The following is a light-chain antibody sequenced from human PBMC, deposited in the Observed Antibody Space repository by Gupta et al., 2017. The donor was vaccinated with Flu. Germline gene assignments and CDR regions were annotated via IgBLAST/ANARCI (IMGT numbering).Light chain of an antibody. CDR2: KTS. J-gene: IGKJ1*01. CDR3: QQYDSHSWT. CDR1: QSCIYW. Sequence: DIQMTQAPSILSASVGDSVTITCRASQSCIYWLAWYQQKPGKAPKLLIYKTSALADGVPSRFSGSGSGTEFTLTISSLQPDDFATYYCQQYDSHSWTFGQGTKVEIK. V-gene: IGKV1-5*03.